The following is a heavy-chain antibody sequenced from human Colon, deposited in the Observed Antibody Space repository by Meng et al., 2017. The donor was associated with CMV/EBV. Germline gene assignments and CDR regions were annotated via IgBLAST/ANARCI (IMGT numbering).Heavy chain of an antibody. Sequence: QVQLGNAGGGLVEPGGSLRLSCAASGFIFSDYYMTWIREAPGKGLEWVSYISPTGSDTNYADSVRGRFTISRDNAKNSLFLQMSSLTAEDTAVYYCVKGHTMINPWGQGTLVTVSS. CDR3: VKGHTMINP. CDR2: ISPTGSDT. CDR1: GFIFSDYY. J-gene: IGHJ5*02. V-gene: IGHV3-11*05. D-gene: IGHD3-16*01.